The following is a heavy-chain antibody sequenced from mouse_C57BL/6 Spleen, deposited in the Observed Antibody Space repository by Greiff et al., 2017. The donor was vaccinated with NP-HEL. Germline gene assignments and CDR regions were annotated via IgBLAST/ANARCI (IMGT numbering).Heavy chain of an antibody. V-gene: IGHV1-81*01. CDR1: GYTFTSYG. CDR2: IYPRSGNT. CDR3: TSYYYGTLYYFDY. J-gene: IGHJ2*01. D-gene: IGHD1-1*01. Sequence: QVQLQQSGAELARPGASVKLSCKASGYTFTSYGISWVKQRTGQGLEWIGEIYPRSGNTYYNQKFKGKAILTADKSSSTAYMELRSLTSEDSAVYYCTSYYYGTLYYFDYWGQGTTLTVSS.